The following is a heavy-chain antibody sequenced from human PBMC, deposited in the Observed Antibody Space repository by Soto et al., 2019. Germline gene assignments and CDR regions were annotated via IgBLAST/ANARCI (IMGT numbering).Heavy chain of an antibody. V-gene: IGHV3-23*01. J-gene: IGHJ4*02. CDR3: AKPGYSEQWLVRGYFDY. CDR2: ISDSGGST. D-gene: IGHD6-19*01. Sequence: VQLLDSGGGLVQPGGSLRLSCAASGFTFSSYAMSWVRQAPGKGLEWVSAISDSGGSTYYADSVKGRFTISRDNPKNTLYLQMNSLRAEDTAVYYCAKPGYSEQWLVRGYFDYWGQGTLVTVSS. CDR1: GFTFSSYA.